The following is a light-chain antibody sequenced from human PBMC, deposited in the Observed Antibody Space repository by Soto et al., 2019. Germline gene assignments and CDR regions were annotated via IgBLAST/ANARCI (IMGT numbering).Light chain of an antibody. CDR1: SSDIGAYNY. V-gene: IGLV2-14*03. J-gene: IGLJ3*02. Sequence: QSALTQPASVSGSPGQSITISCSGTSSDIGAYNYVSWYQQHPDKAPKLIIFDVTNRPSGVSGRFSGSKSANTASLTISGLQFEDEADYYCSSFVAGNNYWVFGGGTKLTVL. CDR2: DVT. CDR3: SSFVAGNNYWV.